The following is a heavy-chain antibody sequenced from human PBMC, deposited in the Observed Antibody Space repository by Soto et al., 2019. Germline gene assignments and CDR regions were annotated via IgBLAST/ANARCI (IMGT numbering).Heavy chain of an antibody. CDR2: IYYSGST. CDR3: ARGPYYFDFDY. Sequence: SETLSLTCTVSGGSISGYYWSWIRQPPGKGLEWIGYIYYSGSTNYNPSLKSRVTISVDTSKNQFSLKLSSVTAVDTAVYYCARGPYYFDFDYWGRGTLVTVSS. D-gene: IGHD3-22*01. CDR1: GGSISGYY. V-gene: IGHV4-59*01. J-gene: IGHJ4*02.